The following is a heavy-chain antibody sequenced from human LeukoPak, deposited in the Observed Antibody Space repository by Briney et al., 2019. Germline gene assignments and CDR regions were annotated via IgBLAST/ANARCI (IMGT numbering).Heavy chain of an antibody. V-gene: IGHV3-33*08. J-gene: IGHJ6*02. CDR3: ARDQDTAMVLYYYGMDV. CDR2: IWYDGSNK. CDR1: GFTFTNYA. D-gene: IGHD5-18*01. Sequence: GGSLRLSCAASGFTFTNYAMHWVRQAPGKGLEWVAVIWYDGSNKYYADSVKGRFTISRDNSKNTLYLQMNSLRAEDTAVYYCARDQDTAMVLYYYGMDVWGQGTTVTVSS.